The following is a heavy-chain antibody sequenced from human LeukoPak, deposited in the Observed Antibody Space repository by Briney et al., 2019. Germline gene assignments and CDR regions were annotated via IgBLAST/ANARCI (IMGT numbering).Heavy chain of an antibody. Sequence: PGGSLRLSCAASGFIFSSHWMTWVRQAPGKGLEWVASIKEDGSEKNYVDSVKGRLTISRDNAKNSLYLQMKSLRDEDTAVYSCARGYSALGYWGQGTLVTVSS. CDR1: GFIFSSHW. D-gene: IGHD6-13*01. J-gene: IGHJ4*02. V-gene: IGHV3-7*01. CDR3: ARGYSALGY. CDR2: IKEDGSEK.